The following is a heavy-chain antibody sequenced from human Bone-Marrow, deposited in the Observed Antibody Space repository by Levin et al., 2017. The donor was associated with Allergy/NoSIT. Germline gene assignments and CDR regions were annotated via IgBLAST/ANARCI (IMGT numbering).Heavy chain of an antibody. CDR3: ARSNYGDYDVDAFDI. D-gene: IGHD4-17*01. J-gene: IGHJ3*02. Sequence: SETLSLTCTVSGDSISSYYWSWIRQPPGKGLEWIGNMSYSGSTNYNPSLKSRVTMAVDTSKNRFSLNLSSVTAADTAVYYCARSNYGDYDVDAFDIWGQGTMVTVSS. CDR2: MSYSGST. V-gene: IGHV4-59*01. CDR1: GDSISSYY.